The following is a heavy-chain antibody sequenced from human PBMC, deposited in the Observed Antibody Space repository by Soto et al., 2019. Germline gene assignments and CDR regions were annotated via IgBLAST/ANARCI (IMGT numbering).Heavy chain of an antibody. J-gene: IGHJ4*02. CDR3: ARAEGIAVAGNFDY. CDR2: ISYDGSNK. Sequence: QVQLVESGGGVVQPGRSLRLSCAASGFTFSSYAMQWVRQAPGKGLEWVAVISYDGSNKYYADSVKGRFTISRDNSKNTLYLQMNSLRAEDTAVYYCARAEGIAVAGNFDYWGQGTLVTVSS. CDR1: GFTFSSYA. V-gene: IGHV3-30-3*01. D-gene: IGHD6-19*01.